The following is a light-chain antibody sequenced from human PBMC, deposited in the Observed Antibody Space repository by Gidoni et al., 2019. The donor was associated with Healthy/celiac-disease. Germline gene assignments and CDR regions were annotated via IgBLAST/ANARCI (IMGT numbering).Light chain of an antibody. CDR1: SSNIGSNY. Sequence: QSVLPQPPSASGTPGQRVTISCSGSSSNIGSNYVYWYQQLPGTAPKLLIYRNNQRPSGVPDRFSGSKSGTSASLATSGLRSEDEADYYCAAWDDSLSGPVFGGGTKLTVL. CDR2: RNN. CDR3: AAWDDSLSGPV. V-gene: IGLV1-47*01. J-gene: IGLJ2*01.